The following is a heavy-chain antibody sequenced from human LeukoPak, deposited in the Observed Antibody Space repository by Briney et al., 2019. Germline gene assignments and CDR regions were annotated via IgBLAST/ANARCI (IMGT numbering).Heavy chain of an antibody. D-gene: IGHD5-24*01. CDR1: GGPCDDYY. J-gene: IGHJ5*02. CDR2: IHPHGIF. Sequence: SETLSLTCDVYGGPCDDYYCSWIRQPPGKGLEWIGEIHPHGIFYYNSSLMSRVTISIDTSKSRFSLRLTSVTAADTAFYFCARGRDRSKAGDLWGQGILVTVSS. V-gene: IGHV4-34*01. CDR3: ARGRDRSKAGDL.